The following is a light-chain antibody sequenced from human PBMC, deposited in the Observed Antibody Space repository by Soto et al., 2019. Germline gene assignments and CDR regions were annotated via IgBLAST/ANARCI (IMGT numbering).Light chain of an antibody. CDR1: QDVSNY. CDR3: QQYGSSPLT. J-gene: IGKJ4*01. CDR2: DAS. V-gene: IGKV1-33*01. Sequence: DIQMTQSPSSLSASVGDRVTITCQASQDVSNYLNWYQQKLGKAPKLLIYDASNLETGVPSRFSGSGSGTYFTFTISSLQPEDVAVYYCQQYGSSPLTFGGGTKVDIK.